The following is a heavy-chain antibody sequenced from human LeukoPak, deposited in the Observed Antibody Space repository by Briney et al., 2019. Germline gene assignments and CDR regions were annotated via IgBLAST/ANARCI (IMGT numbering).Heavy chain of an antibody. J-gene: IGHJ4*02. Sequence: SGTLSLTCAVSGGSISSSNWWSWVRQPPGKGLEWIGEIYHSGSTNYNPSLKSRVTISVDKSKNQFSLKLSSVAAADTAVYYCARVRQATVTYFDYWGQGTLVTVSS. V-gene: IGHV4-4*02. D-gene: IGHD4-17*01. CDR3: ARVRQATVTYFDY. CDR1: GGSISSSNW. CDR2: IYHSGST.